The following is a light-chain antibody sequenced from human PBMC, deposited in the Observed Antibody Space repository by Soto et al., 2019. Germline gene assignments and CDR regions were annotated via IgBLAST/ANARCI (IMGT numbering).Light chain of an antibody. J-gene: IGKJ1*01. CDR1: QSVSSSY. V-gene: IGKV3-20*01. CDR3: QQRWT. CDR2: GAS. Sequence: EIVLTQSPGTLSLSPGERATLSCRASQSVSSSYLAWYQQKPGQAPRLLIYGASSRATGIPDRFSGSESGTDFTLTISRLEPEDFAVYYCQQRWTFGQGTPVEIK.